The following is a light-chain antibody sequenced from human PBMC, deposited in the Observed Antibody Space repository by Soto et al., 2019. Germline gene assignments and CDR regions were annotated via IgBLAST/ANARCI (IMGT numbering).Light chain of an antibody. CDR3: QQYNNSPQP. V-gene: IGKV3-15*01. CDR1: QSVSSN. Sequence: EIVMTQSPATLSVSPGERATLSCRASQSVSSNLAWYQQKPGQAPRLLIYGASTRATGIPARFSGSGSGTECTLTISSLQSEDFAVYYCQQYNNSPQPFGQGTKVEIK. CDR2: GAS. J-gene: IGKJ1*01.